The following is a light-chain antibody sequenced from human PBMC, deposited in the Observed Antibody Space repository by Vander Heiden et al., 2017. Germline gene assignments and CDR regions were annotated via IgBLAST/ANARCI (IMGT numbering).Light chain of an antibody. J-gene: IGLJ3*02. CDR2: AYN. CDR1: NIGSKM. V-gene: IGLV3-21*02. CDR3: QVWDSSSDHRNWV. Sequence: HVLSQSPSASAAPGQTARLTRGGHNIGSKMACWSQKHPGQAPLLVVTAYNVRPSGIPERFSGSNSINTATLTISRVEAGDEADYYCQVWDSSSDHRNWVFGGGTKLTVL.